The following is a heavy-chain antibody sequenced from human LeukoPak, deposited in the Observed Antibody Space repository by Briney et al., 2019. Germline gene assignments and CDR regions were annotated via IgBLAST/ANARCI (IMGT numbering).Heavy chain of an antibody. CDR1: GFTFSSHA. CDR2: MSISGDRI. V-gene: IGHV3-23*01. Sequence: GGSLRLSCAASGFTFSSHALSWVRQAPGKGLEWVSAMSISGDRILYADSVKGRFTISRDNSKSTLYLQMNSLRAEDTAVYYCARSVDSPIAIDYWGQGTLVTVSS. D-gene: IGHD5/OR15-5a*01. CDR3: ARSVDSPIAIDY. J-gene: IGHJ4*02.